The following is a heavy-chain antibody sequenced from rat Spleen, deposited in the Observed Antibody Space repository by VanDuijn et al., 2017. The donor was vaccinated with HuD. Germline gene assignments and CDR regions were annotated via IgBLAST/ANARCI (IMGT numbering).Heavy chain of an antibody. J-gene: IGHJ3*01. CDR2: IIYDGSRT. CDR3: ATGPRILRLDWFAY. V-gene: IGHV5S10*01. D-gene: IGHD1-6*01. Sequence: EVQLVESGGGLVQPGRSLKLSCAASGFTFSNYGMAWVRQAPKTGLEWVATIIYDGSRTFYRDSVKGRFTISRDNAKSTLYLQMDSLRSEDTATYYCATGPRILRLDWFAYWGQGTLVTVSS. CDR1: GFTFSNYG.